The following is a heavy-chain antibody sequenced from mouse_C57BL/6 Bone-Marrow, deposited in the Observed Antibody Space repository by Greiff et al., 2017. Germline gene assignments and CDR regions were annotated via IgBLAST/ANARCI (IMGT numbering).Heavy chain of an antibody. J-gene: IGHJ4*01. CDR3: ARYGYYYGSRYAMDY. CDR1: GYTFTSYW. Sequence: QVQLQQPGAELVKPGASVKLSCKASGYTFTSYWMHWVKQRPGQGLEWIGMIHPNSGSTNYNEKFKSKATLTVDKSSSTAYMQLSSLTSEDSAVYYGARYGYYYGSRYAMDYWGQGTSVTVSS. CDR2: IHPNSGST. D-gene: IGHD1-1*01. V-gene: IGHV1-64*01.